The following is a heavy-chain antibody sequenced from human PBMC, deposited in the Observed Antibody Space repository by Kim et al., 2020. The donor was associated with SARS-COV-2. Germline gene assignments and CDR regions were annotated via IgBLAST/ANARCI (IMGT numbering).Heavy chain of an antibody. CDR1: GFPFSIFA. D-gene: IGHD4-17*01. CDR3: AKASFGDYGDSDFRSPFDF. V-gene: IGHV3-23*01. CDR2: VSGGGSTT. J-gene: IGHJ4*01. Sequence: GGSLRLSCAASGFPFSIFAMSWVRRAPGKGLEWVSVVSGGGSTTFYADSVKGRFTISRDNSKNTLYLQLSSLRADDTAVYYCAKASFGDYGDSDFRSPFDFGGDGTLVTVSS.